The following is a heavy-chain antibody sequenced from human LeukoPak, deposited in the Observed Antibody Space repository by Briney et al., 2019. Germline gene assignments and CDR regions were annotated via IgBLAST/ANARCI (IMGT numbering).Heavy chain of an antibody. V-gene: IGHV4-34*01. CDR2: INHSGST. CDR3: ARGADIVVVPAYYGMDV. D-gene: IGHD2-2*01. CDR1: GGSFSGYY. Sequence: SETLSLTCAVYGGSFSGYYWSWIRQPPGKGLEWIGEINHSGSTNYNPSLKSRVTISVDTSKNQFSLKLSPVTAADTAVYYCARGADIVVVPAYYGMDVWGQGTTVTVSS. J-gene: IGHJ6*02.